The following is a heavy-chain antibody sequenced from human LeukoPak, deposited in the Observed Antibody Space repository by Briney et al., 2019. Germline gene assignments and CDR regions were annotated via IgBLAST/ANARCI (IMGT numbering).Heavy chain of an antibody. CDR2: TSYEGNGT. D-gene: IGHD2-15*01. V-gene: IGHV3-30*03. CDR1: GVSISKSV. CDR3: ASEVEALVDH. J-gene: IGHJ4*02. Sequence: GTSLRLSCAASGVSISKSVMYWLRQAPGMGLEWVAETSYEGNGTFYAGSVKGRFTMSRDNSNNMVYLQMNSPRHEDTALYYCASEVEALVDHWGEGTLLTVPS.